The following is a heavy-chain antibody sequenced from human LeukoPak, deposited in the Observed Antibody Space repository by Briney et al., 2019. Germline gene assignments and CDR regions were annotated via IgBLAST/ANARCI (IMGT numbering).Heavy chain of an antibody. CDR2: FSATDGSA. D-gene: IGHD6-13*01. V-gene: IGHV3-23*01. Sequence: PGGSLRLSCAASGFTVSSYGMTCVRQAPGKGLEWVSAFSATDGSAQYAESVRGRFTISKDNSKNSLYLQMNSLRDEDTAVYFCAKARIAADGTGAFDVWGQGPMVTVSS. CDR3: AKARIAADGTGAFDV. CDR1: GFTVSSYG. J-gene: IGHJ3*01.